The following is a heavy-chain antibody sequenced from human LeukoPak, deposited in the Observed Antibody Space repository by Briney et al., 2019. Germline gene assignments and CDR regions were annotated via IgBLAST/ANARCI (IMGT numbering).Heavy chain of an antibody. V-gene: IGHV1-46*01. J-gene: IGHJ4*02. Sequence: ASVKVSCKASGYTFTSYGISWVRQAPGQGLEWMGIINPSGGSTSYAQKFQGRVTMTRDTSTSTVYMELSSLRSEDTAVYYCARVGYSYGLDYWGQGTLVTVSS. CDR1: GYTFTSYG. D-gene: IGHD5-18*01. CDR3: ARVGYSYGLDY. CDR2: INPSGGST.